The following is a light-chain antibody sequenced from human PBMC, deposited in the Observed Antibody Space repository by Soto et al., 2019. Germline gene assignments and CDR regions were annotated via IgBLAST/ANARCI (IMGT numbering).Light chain of an antibody. J-gene: IGKJ1*01. V-gene: IGKV1-8*01. Sequence: AIRMTQSPSSFSASTGDRVTITCRASQDISSYLAWYQQKPGKAPKILIYAASTLQSGVPSRFSGSGSGTDFTLTISFLQSEDFATYYCQQYYSYPWTFGQGTKVEIK. CDR1: QDISSY. CDR3: QQYYSYPWT. CDR2: AAS.